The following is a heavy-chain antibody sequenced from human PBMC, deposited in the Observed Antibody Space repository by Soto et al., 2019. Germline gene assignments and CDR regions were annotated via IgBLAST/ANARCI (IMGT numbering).Heavy chain of an antibody. D-gene: IGHD2-2*01. Sequence: ASVKVSCKASGYTFTSYGISWVRQAPGQGLEWMGWISAYNGNTNYAQKIQGRVTMTTDTSTSTAYMELRSLRSDDTAVYYYARGEDCSSTSCYLWFDPWGQGTLVTVSS. CDR1: GYTFTSYG. V-gene: IGHV1-18*01. CDR2: ISAYNGNT. CDR3: ARGEDCSSTSCYLWFDP. J-gene: IGHJ5*02.